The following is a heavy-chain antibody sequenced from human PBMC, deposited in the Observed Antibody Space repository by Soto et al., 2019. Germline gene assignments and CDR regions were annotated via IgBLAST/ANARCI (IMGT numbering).Heavy chain of an antibody. CDR1: GYTFTSYG. V-gene: IGHV1-18*01. J-gene: IGHJ4*02. D-gene: IGHD3-3*01. CDR2: ISAYNGNT. Sequence: ASVKVSCKASGYTFTSYGISWVRQAPGQRLEWMGWISAYNGNTNYAQKLQGRVTMTTDTSTSTAYMELRSLRSDDTAVYYCARKNDITIFGVVPEQSPSHFDYWGQGTLVTVSS. CDR3: ARKNDITIFGVVPEQSPSHFDY.